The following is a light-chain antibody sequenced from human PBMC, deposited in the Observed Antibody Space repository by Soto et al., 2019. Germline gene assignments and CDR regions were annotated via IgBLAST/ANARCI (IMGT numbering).Light chain of an antibody. V-gene: IGKV1-39*01. CDR3: QHSYSTPPT. CDR1: QTVNTY. J-gene: IGKJ1*01. CDR2: AAS. Sequence: DIQMTQSPSSLSASVGDRVTITCRASQTVNTYLNWYQQRPGKAPKLLISAASSLKSGVPSRFSGSGSGTDFTLTISSLQPEDSATYYGQHSYSTPPTFGQGTSVEIK.